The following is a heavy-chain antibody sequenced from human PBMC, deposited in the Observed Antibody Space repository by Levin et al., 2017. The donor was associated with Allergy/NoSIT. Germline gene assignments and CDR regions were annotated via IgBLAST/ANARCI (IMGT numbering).Heavy chain of an antibody. CDR2: IIPIFGTA. V-gene: IGHV1-69*13. CDR1: GGTFSSYA. J-gene: IGHJ4*02. D-gene: IGHD3-22*01. Sequence: SVKVSCKASGGTFSSYAISWVRQAPGQGLEWMGGIIPIFGTANYAQKFQGRVTITADESTSTAYMELSSLRSEDTAVYYCARVVFAGYYDSSGYYWPWGQGTLVTVSS. CDR3: ARVVFAGYYDSSGYYWP.